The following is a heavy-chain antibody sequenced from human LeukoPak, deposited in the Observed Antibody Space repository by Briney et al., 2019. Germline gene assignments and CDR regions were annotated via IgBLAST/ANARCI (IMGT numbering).Heavy chain of an antibody. Sequence: ASETLSLTCTVSGGSISSYYWSWIRQPAGKGLEWIGRIYNSGSPNYNPSLKSRVTMSIDTSKNQFSLKLSSVTAADTAVYYCARDGATYGSGSYLAYWGQGTLVTVSS. J-gene: IGHJ4*02. CDR3: ARDGATYGSGSYLAY. V-gene: IGHV4-4*07. CDR1: GGSISSYY. D-gene: IGHD3-10*01. CDR2: IYNSGSP.